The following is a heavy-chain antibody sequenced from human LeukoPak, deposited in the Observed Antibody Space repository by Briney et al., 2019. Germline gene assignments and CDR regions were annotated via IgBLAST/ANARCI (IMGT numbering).Heavy chain of an antibody. V-gene: IGHV4-59*08. CDR2: THYSGST. J-gene: IGHJ4*02. CDR3: ARLAEYYDYVWGSYDY. D-gene: IGHD3-16*01. CDR1: GGSISSYY. Sequence: SETLSLTCTVSGGSISSYYWSWIRQPPGKGLEWIGYTHYSGSTNYNPSLKSRVTISVDTSKNQFSLKLSSVTAADTAVYYCARLAEYYDYVWGSYDYWGQGTLVTVSS.